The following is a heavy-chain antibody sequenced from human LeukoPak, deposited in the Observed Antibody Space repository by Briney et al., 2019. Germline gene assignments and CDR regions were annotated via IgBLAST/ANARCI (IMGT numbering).Heavy chain of an antibody. J-gene: IGHJ2*01. Sequence: SETLSLTCAVYGGSFSGYYWSWIRQPPGKGLEWIGEINHSGSTNYNPTLKSRVAISVDTSKNQFSLKLSSVTAADTAVYYCARGGRGVHSSGYFPYWYFDLWGRGTLVTVSS. CDR2: INHSGST. D-gene: IGHD6-19*01. V-gene: IGHV4-34*01. CDR1: GGSFSGYY. CDR3: ARGGRGVHSSGYFPYWYFDL.